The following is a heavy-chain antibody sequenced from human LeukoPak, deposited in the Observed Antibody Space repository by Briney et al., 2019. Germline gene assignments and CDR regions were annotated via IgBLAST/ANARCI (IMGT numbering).Heavy chain of an antibody. CDR3: ARGVWEPYY. J-gene: IGHJ4*02. CDR2: INHSGST. D-gene: IGHD1-26*01. V-gene: IGHV4-34*01. CDR1: GGSFSGYY. Sequence: SETLSLTCAVYGGSFSGYYWSWIRQPPGKGLEWIGEINHSGSTNYNPSLKSRVTISVDTSKNQFSLKLSSVTAADTAVYFCARGVWEPYYWGQGTLVTVSS.